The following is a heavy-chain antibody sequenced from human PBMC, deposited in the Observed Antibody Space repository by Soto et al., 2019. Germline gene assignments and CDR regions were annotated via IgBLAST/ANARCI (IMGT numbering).Heavy chain of an antibody. D-gene: IGHD6-6*01. CDR1: GFTFTSYA. J-gene: IGHJ4*02. V-gene: IGHV3-23*01. Sequence: EVQMLESGGGLVQPGGSLRLSCEVSGFTFTSYAMNWFRQAPGKGLEGVAGMTSSGSGTFYADSVKGRVTISRDNFRNTLYLELSTVREDDTAVYFCAKDLRNIGARPWFKCFDDWGQGTLVTVSS. CDR3: AKDLRNIGARPWFKCFDD. CDR2: MTSSGSGT.